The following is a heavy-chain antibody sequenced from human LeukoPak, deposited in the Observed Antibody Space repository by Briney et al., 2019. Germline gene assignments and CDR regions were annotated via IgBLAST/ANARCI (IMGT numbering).Heavy chain of an antibody. Sequence: ASVKVSCKASGYTFTSYGISWVRQAPGQGLEWMGWINPNSGGTNYAQKFQGRVTMTRDTSISTAYMELSRLRSDDTAVYYCARQSRSSYGTGDAFDIWGQGTMVTVSS. CDR2: INPNSGGT. CDR1: GYTFTSYG. CDR3: ARQSRSSYGTGDAFDI. V-gene: IGHV1-2*02. D-gene: IGHD6-13*01. J-gene: IGHJ3*02.